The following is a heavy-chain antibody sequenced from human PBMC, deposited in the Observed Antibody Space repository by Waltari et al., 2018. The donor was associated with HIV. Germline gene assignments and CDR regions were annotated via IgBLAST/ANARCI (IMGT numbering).Heavy chain of an antibody. CDR2: IYYTGRA. V-gene: IGHV4-39*01. J-gene: IGHJ2*01. Sequence: QLQLQESGPGLVKPSETLSLTCTVSGGPVRSSSYFWGCIRQPPGKGLEWVGRIYYTGRAYYNPSLKSRVTISVDTSKNQFSLKVTSVTAADTAVYYCARHALRVGAAYWNFDLWGRGTLVTVSS. D-gene: IGHD1-26*01. CDR3: ARHALRVGAAYWNFDL. CDR1: GGPVRSSSYF.